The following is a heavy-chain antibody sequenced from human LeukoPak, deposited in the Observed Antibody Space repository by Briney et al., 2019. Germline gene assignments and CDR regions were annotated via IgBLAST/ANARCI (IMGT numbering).Heavy chain of an antibody. CDR3: ARGGDSSGWYNPHNYFDY. CDR1: GGSISSGSYY. CDR2: IYTSGST. Sequence: SETLSLTCSVSGGSISSGSYYWSWIRQPAGKGLEWIGRIYTSGSTNYNPSLKSRVTISVDTSKNQFSLKLSSVTAADTAVYYCARGGDSSGWYNPHNYFDYWGQGTLVTVSS. D-gene: IGHD6-19*01. V-gene: IGHV4-61*02. J-gene: IGHJ4*02.